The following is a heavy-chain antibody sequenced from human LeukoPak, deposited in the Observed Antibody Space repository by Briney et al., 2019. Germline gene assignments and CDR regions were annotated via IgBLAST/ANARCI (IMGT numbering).Heavy chain of an antibody. CDR2: IYYSGST. CDR1: GGSISSYY. CDR3: ARDLGSYGMDV. Sequence: SETLSLTCTVPGGSISSYYWSWIRQPPGKGLEWIGYIYYSGSTNYNPSLKSRVTISVDMSKNQFSLKLSSVTAADTAVYYCARDLGSYGMDVWGQGTTVTVSS. V-gene: IGHV4-59*01. J-gene: IGHJ6*02.